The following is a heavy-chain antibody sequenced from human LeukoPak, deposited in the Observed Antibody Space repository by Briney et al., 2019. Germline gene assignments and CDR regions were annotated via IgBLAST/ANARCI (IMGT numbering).Heavy chain of an antibody. CDR2: IYYSGST. V-gene: IGHV4-39*01. CDR3: ARRGYSSSLNWFDP. Sequence: SETLSLTCTVSGGSISSSSYYWGWIRQPPGKGLEWIGSIYYSGSTCYNPSLKSRVTISVDTSKNQFSLKLSSVTAADTAVYYCARRGYSSSLNWFDPWGQGTLVTTSS. J-gene: IGHJ5*02. CDR1: GGSISSSSYY. D-gene: IGHD6-13*01.